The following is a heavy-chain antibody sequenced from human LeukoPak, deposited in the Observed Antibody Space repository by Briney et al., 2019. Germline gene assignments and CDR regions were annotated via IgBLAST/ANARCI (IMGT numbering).Heavy chain of an antibody. D-gene: IGHD2-2*01. CDR2: IYTSGST. J-gene: IGHJ6*03. CDR3: ARVGNIVVGDYYYMDV. Sequence: PSETLSLTCTVSGGSISSYYWSWIRQPAGKGLEWIGRIYTSGSTNYNPSLKSRVTMSVDTSKNQFSLKLSSVTAEDTAVYYCARVGNIVVGDYYYMDVWGKGTTVTVSS. V-gene: IGHV4-4*07. CDR1: GGSISSYY.